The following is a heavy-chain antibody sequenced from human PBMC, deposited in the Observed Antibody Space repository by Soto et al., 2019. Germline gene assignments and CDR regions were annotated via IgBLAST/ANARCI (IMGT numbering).Heavy chain of an antibody. Sequence: PSETLALTCAVSGGSFSGYYWSWIRQPPGKGLEWIGEINHSGSTNYNPSLKSRVTISVDTSKNQFSLKLSSVTAADTAVYYCARVGYYYYYGMDVWGQGTTVTVSS. J-gene: IGHJ6*02. V-gene: IGHV4-34*01. CDR2: INHSGST. CDR3: ARVGYYYYYGMDV. D-gene: IGHD2-15*01. CDR1: GGSFSGYY.